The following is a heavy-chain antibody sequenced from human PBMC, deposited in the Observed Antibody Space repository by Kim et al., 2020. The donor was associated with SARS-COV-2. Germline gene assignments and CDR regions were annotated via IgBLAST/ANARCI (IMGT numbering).Heavy chain of an antibody. CDR3: ARQAKLERRMGWFDP. V-gene: IGHV4-59*08. D-gene: IGHD1-1*01. Sequence: SETLSLTCTVSGGSISGNYWSWIRQPPGKELEWIAYISYSGSTNYNPSLKTRVSISVDTSKNQFSLKVSSVTAADTAVYYCARQAKLERRMGWFDPWGQG. CDR1: GGSISGNY. J-gene: IGHJ5*02. CDR2: ISYSGST.